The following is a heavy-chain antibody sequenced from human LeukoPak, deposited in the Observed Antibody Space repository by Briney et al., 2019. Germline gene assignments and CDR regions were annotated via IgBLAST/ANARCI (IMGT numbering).Heavy chain of an antibody. CDR1: GYTLTELS. D-gene: IGHD3-22*01. Sequence: GASVKVSCKVSGYTLTELSMHWVRQAPGKGLESMGGFDPEDGETIYAQKFQGRVTMTEDTSTDTAYMELSSLRSEDTAVYYCATYDSSGYYYFDYWGQGTLVTVSS. CDR3: ATYDSSGYYYFDY. V-gene: IGHV1-24*01. CDR2: FDPEDGET. J-gene: IGHJ4*02.